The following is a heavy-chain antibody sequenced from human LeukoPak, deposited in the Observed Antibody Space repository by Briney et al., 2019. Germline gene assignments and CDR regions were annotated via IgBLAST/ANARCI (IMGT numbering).Heavy chain of an antibody. CDR2: INAGNGNT. CDR1: GYTSTSYA. V-gene: IGHV1-3*01. CDR3: ARAQKGLRGAFDI. Sequence: GASVKVSCKASGYTSTSYAMHWVRQAPGQRLEWMGWINAGNGNTKYSQKFRGRVTITRDASASTAYMELSSLRSEDTAVYYCARAQKGLRGAFDIWGQGTMVTVSS. D-gene: IGHD5-12*01. J-gene: IGHJ3*02.